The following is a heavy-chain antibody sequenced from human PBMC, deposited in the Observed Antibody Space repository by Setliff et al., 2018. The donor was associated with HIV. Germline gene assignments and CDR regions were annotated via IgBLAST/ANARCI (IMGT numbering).Heavy chain of an antibody. J-gene: IGHJ4*02. CDR2: INTHNGNT. Sequence: ASVKVSCKASGYIFTTFGFSWVRQAPGQGLEWMGWINTHNGNTHYAQRFQGRVTMTRDTSTTTAYMELRSLRSDDTAVYYCARATGAAGLWGQGRKVTVSS. CDR3: ARATGAAGL. D-gene: IGHD6-13*01. V-gene: IGHV1-18*01. CDR1: GYIFTTFG.